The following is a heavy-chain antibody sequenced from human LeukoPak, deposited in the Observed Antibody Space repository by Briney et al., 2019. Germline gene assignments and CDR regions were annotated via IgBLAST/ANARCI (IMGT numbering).Heavy chain of an antibody. J-gene: IGHJ4*02. D-gene: IGHD2-21*02. CDR2: INPNSGGT. CDR1: GYTFTGYY. Sequence: ASVKVSCKASGYTFTGYYMHWVRQAPGQGLEWMRRINPNSGGTNYAQKFQGRVTMTRDTSISTAYMELSRLRSDDTAVYYCARAIKYCGGDCYFDYWGQGTLVTVSS. V-gene: IGHV1-2*06. CDR3: ARAIKYCGGDCYFDY.